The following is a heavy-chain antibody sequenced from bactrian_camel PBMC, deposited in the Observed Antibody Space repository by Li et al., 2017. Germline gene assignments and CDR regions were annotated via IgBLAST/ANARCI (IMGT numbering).Heavy chain of an antibody. CDR2: IANNGRT. CDR3: AADLGWCGSAPLQREFRN. D-gene: IGHD6*01. Sequence: HVQLVESGGGSVQAGESLRLSCTGSGYRANVHCMAWFRQAPGQEREGVATIANNGRTIYADSVLGRFTISEDNSNTLSLQMNDLKPEDTAVYYCAADLGWCGSAPLQREFRNWGQGTQVTVS. J-gene: IGHJ4*01. V-gene: IGHV3S53*01. CDR1: GYRANVHC.